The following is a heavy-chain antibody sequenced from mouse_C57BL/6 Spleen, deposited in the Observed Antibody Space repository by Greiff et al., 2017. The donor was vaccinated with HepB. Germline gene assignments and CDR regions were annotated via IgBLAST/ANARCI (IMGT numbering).Heavy chain of an antibody. J-gene: IGHJ4*01. V-gene: IGHV1-15*01. D-gene: IGHD2-3*01. CDR1: GYTFTDYE. CDR2: IEPETGGT. CDR3: TRDGYYGYAMDY. Sequence: QVQLQQSGAELVRPGASVTLSCKASGYTFTDYEMHWVKQTPVHGLEWIGAIEPETGGTAYNQKFKCKAILTADKSSSTAYMELRSLTSEDSAVYYCTRDGYYGYAMDYWGQGTSVTVSS.